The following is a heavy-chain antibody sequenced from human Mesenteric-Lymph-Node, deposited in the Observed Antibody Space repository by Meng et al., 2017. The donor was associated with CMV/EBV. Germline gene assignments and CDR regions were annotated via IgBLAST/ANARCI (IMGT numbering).Heavy chain of an antibody. J-gene: IGHJ4*02. V-gene: IGHV3-21*01. Sequence: GGSLRLSCAASGFPFTTYSMNWVRQAPGKGLEWVSSITSTTTYIYYADSVKGRFTVSRDNAKNSLYLQMNSLGAEDTAVYYCARARSPSSIVVPTPDYWGQGTLVTVSS. CDR1: GFPFTTYS. D-gene: IGHD2-2*01. CDR3: ARARSPSSIVVPTPDY. CDR2: ITSTTTYI.